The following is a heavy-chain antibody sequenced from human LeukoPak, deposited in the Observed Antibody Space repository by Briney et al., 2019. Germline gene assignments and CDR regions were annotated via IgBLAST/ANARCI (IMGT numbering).Heavy chain of an antibody. V-gene: IGHV3-30*02. D-gene: IGHD6-19*01. Sequence: GGSLRLSCAASGFTFSSYGMHWLGQAPGKGLEWVEVIRYDGSNKYYAVSVKGQFTISRDNSKNTLYLQMNSVRAEDTGVYYCAKAAREAVAGYYWGQGTLVTVCS. CDR3: AKAAREAVAGYY. CDR1: GFTFSSYG. CDR2: IRYDGSNK. J-gene: IGHJ4*02.